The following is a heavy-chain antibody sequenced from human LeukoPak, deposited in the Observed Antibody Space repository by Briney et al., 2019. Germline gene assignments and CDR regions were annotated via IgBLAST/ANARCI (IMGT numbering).Heavy chain of an antibody. CDR2: ISGTGGST. J-gene: IGHJ4*02. CDR3: AKDRFTAQLVLEVYFDY. V-gene: IGHV3-23*01. Sequence: GGSLRLSCAASGFTFSSYSMNWVRQAPGKGLEWVSVISGTGGSTYYADSVKGRFTISRDNSKNTLYLQMNSLRAEDTAVYYCAKDRFTAQLVLEVYFDYWGQGTLVTVSS. D-gene: IGHD6-6*01. CDR1: GFTFSSYS.